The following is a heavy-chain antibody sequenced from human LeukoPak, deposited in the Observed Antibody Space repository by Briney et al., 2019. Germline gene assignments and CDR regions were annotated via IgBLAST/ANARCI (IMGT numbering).Heavy chain of an antibody. D-gene: IGHD3-10*01. CDR1: GLTFSSHG. J-gene: IGHJ5*01. CDR2: ISLDGTKK. CDR3: ARDRAVSWLDS. Sequence: GRSLRLSCAASGLTFSSHGFHWVRQPPGRGLEWVTFISLDGTKKSYADSVKGRFTFSRDDSKNTLYLEMNSLRAEDTAVYYCARDRAVSWLDSWGLGTLVTVSA. V-gene: IGHV3-33*05.